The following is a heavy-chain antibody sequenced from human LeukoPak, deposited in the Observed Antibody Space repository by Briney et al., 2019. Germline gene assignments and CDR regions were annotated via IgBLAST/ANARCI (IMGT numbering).Heavy chain of an antibody. CDR1: GGSISSYY. D-gene: IGHD6-13*01. J-gene: IGHJ4*02. Sequence: KPSETLSLTCAVSGGSISSYYWSWIRQPPGKGLEWVGYIYYSGSTNYNPSLKSRVTISVDTSTNQFSLKLSSVPAADTAVYYCAGVGSSWYGGDDYFDYWGQGTLVTVSS. CDR2: IYYSGST. CDR3: AGVGSSWYGGDDYFDY. V-gene: IGHV4-59*01.